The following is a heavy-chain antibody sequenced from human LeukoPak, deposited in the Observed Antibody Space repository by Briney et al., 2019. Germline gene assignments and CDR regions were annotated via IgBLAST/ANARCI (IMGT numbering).Heavy chain of an antibody. CDR3: ARATMVVAAWSNWFDP. CDR2: INPNSGGT. CDR1: GYTFTGYY. Sequence: ASVKVSCKASGYTFTGYYMHWVRQAPGQGLEWMGWINPNSGGTNYAQKFQGRVTMTRDTSISTAYMELSRLRSDDTAVYYWARATMVVAAWSNWFDPWGQGTLVTVSS. J-gene: IGHJ5*02. D-gene: IGHD2-15*01. V-gene: IGHV1-2*02.